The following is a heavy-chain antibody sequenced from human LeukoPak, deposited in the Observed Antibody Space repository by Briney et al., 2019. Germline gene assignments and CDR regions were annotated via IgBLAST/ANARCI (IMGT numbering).Heavy chain of an antibody. CDR1: GFTFSSYS. CDR2: ISSSSSYI. V-gene: IGHV3-21*01. D-gene: IGHD1-1*01. CDR3: ARVLGVQGSEYYFDY. Sequence: GGSLRLSCAASGFTFSSYSMNWVRQAPGKGLEWVSSISSSSSYIYYADSVKGRFTISRDNAKNSLYLQMNSLRAEDTAVYYCARVLGVQGSEYYFDYWGQGTLVTVSS. J-gene: IGHJ4*02.